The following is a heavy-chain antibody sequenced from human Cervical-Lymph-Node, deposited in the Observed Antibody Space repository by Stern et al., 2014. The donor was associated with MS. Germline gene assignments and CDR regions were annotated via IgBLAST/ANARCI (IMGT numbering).Heavy chain of an antibody. Sequence: QVQLGQWGAGLLKPSETLSLTCAVYGGSFSGHYWTWIRQPPGKGLEWIGEINDRGSTNYNASLKSRVTISVDTSKNQFSLHLSPVTAADTAIYYCASRYGDTDNWFDPWGQGTLVTVSS. CDR3: ASRYGDTDNWFDP. V-gene: IGHV4-34*01. CDR1: GGSFSGHY. CDR2: INDRGST. D-gene: IGHD2-21*02. J-gene: IGHJ5*02.